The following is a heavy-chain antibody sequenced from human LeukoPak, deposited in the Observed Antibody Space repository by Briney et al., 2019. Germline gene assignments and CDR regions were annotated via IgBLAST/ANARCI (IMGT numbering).Heavy chain of an antibody. V-gene: IGHV4-59*01. J-gene: IGHJ6*03. CDR2: IYYSGST. CDR1: GGSISCYY. D-gene: IGHD2-2*01. CDR3: VTLTRDQRYYYYYMEV. Sequence: SETLSLTCTVSGGSISCYYWSWILQPPGKGLEWIGDIYYSGSTNYNPSLKSRVTISADPSKNQFPLKLSSVTTSDPAVYYCVTLTRDQRYYYYYMEVSGEGTTVTVSS.